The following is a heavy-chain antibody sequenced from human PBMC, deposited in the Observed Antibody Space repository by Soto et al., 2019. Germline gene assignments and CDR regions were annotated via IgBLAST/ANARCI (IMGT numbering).Heavy chain of an antibody. J-gene: IGHJ4*02. V-gene: IGHV3-43*01. CDR2: ISWDGRST. CDR3: GKDAAVSDHTNLYY. Sequence: GGSLRLSCAASGFTFDDYSMHWVRQAPGKGLEWVSLISWDGRSTYYADSVKGRFTVSRDNSKSSLYLQMNSLTTEDTAFYYCGKDAAVSDHTNLYYWGQRALVPVSS. D-gene: IGHD1-26*01. CDR1: GFTFDDYS.